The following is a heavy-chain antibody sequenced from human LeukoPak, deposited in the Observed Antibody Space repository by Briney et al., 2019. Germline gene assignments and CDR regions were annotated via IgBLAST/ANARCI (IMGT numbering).Heavy chain of an antibody. J-gene: IGHJ4*02. CDR1: GGSFSGYY. CDR3: ARVHCSSTSCYRPRGYFDY. CDR2: INHSGST. D-gene: IGHD2-2*01. Sequence: SETLSLTCAVYGGSFSGYYWSWIRQPPGKVLEWFGEINHSGSTNYNPSLKSRVTISVDTSKNQFSLKLGSLTAADTAVYYCARVHCSSTSCYRPRGYFDYWGQGTLVTVTS. V-gene: IGHV4-34*01.